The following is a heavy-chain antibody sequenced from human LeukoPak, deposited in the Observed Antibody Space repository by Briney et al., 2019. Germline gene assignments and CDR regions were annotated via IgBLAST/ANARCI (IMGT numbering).Heavy chain of an antibody. J-gene: IGHJ2*01. CDR1: GFTFDDYA. CDR3: AKDYCGGDCYSGWYFDL. V-gene: IGHV3-9*01. D-gene: IGHD2-21*02. CDR2: ISYNSDTI. Sequence: GRSLRPSCAASGFTFDDYAMHWVRQAPGKGLEWVSGISYNSDTIAYADSVKGRFTNSRDNAKNSLYLQMNSLRAEDTALYYCAKDYCGGDCYSGWYFDLWGRGTLVTVSS.